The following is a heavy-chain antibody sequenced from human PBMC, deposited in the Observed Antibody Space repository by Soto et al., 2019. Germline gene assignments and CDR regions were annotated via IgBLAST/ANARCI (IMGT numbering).Heavy chain of an antibody. D-gene: IGHD3-22*01. CDR1: GFTFSGYG. CDR3: AKHPYTAITTERFDP. Sequence: GGSLRLCCAASGFTFSGYGMHWVRQAPGKGREWVAVISYDGSNKYYADSVKGRFTISRDNSKNTLYLHMNSLRAEDTAVYYCAKHPYTAITTERFDPWGQGTLVTVPS. V-gene: IGHV3-30*18. CDR2: ISYDGSNK. J-gene: IGHJ5*02.